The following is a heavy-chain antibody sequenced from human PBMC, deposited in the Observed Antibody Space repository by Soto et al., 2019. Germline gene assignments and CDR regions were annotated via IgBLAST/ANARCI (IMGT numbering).Heavy chain of an antibody. D-gene: IGHD6-13*01. J-gene: IGHJ3*02. CDR3: AKGGGDSSAFEI. CDR1: GFTFSSDG. Sequence: PGVSLRLSCAASGFTFSSDGMHWFRQAPGKGLEWVAIISNDGNNQYYGESVKGRFTISRDNSKNTLYLQMNSLRAEDTAVYYCAKGGGDSSAFEIWGQGTMVTVSS. V-gene: IGHV3-30*18. CDR2: ISNDGNNQ.